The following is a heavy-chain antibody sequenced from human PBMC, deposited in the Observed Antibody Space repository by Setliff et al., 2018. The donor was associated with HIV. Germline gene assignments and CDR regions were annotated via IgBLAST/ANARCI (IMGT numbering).Heavy chain of an antibody. V-gene: IGHV4-59*02. CDR1: GVAADSNY. J-gene: IGHJ4*02. D-gene: IGHD6-13*01. CDR3: ARGIRTAAAPTFDH. CDR2: VYYGGIT. Sequence: SETLSLTCTVSGVAADSNYWTWIRQSPGKGLEWIGYVYYGGITNYSPSLKSRVSISIDTSKNQFYLNLGSVTTADTAVYFCARGIRTAAAPTFDHWGQGALVTVSS.